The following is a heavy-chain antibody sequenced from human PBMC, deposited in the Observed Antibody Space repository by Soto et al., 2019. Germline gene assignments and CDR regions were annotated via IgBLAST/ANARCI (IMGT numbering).Heavy chain of an antibody. V-gene: IGHV3-7*04. Sequence: EVQLEESGGDLVQPGGSLRLSCAASGFTLSAYWMTWVRQAPGKGLEWVANINRDGSKKSYLDSVRGRFTISRDNDGNFLYLQMDSLRCHCTALDYGARDVFPGSSSLYLEAFDIWGQGTMVTVSS. CDR3: ARDVFPGSSSLYLEAFDI. D-gene: IGHD6-13*01. J-gene: IGHJ3*02. CDR2: INRDGSKK. CDR1: GFTLSAYW.